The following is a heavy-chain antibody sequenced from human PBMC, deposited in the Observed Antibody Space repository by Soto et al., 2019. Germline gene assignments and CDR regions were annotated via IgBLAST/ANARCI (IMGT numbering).Heavy chain of an antibody. CDR1: GYTFTSYG. CDR3: ARGGGGGTYFDYYYGLDV. J-gene: IGHJ6*02. D-gene: IGHD1-26*01. CDR2: ISVSNGNT. V-gene: IGHV1-18*04. Sequence: ASVKVSCKASGYTFTSYGINWVRQAPGQGLEWMGWISVSNGNTNYAQKLQGRVTATTDTSTSTAYMDLRSLRSDDTAVYYCARGGGGGTYFDYYYGLDVWGQGTTVTVSS.